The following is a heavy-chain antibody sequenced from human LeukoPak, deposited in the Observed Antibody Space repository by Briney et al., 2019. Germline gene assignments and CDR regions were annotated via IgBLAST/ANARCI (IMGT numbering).Heavy chain of an antibody. V-gene: IGHV1-69*06. Sequence: SVKVSCKASGGTFTFGSAGVTGVRQASGQRLEWLGCIIPLFESPHYAPNFQGRLTITADRFSGVAYMDLSSLSSEDTAIYYCARAYIVNTNGDNVYYYMDVWGTGTTVTVSS. CDR3: ARAYIVNTNGDNVYYYMDV. J-gene: IGHJ6*03. CDR2: IIPLFESP. D-gene: IGHD5-24*01. CDR1: GGTFTFGSAG.